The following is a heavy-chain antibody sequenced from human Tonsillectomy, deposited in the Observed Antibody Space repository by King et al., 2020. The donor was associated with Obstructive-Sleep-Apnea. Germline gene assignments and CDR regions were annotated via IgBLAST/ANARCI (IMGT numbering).Heavy chain of an antibody. J-gene: IGHJ5*02. D-gene: IGHD3-16*01. Sequence: VQLQESGPGLVKPSGTLSLTCVVSGDPITPSYWWIWVRQSPGQGREWIGEIYHSGATSYNPSLKSRVTISVDNSKNQFHLELTSVTASDTAIYYCASGGGRRTWFDPWGQGTLFTVSS. V-gene: IGHV4-4*02. CDR1: GDPITPSYW. CDR3: ASGGGRRTWFDP. CDR2: IYHSGAT.